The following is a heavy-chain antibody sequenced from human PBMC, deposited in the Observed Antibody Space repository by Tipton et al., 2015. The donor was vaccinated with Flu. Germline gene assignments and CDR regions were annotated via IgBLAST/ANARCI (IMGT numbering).Heavy chain of an antibody. Sequence: TLSLTCTVSGGSISSYYWGWIRQSPGKGLEWIGSIHRSGSTYYNPSLKSRVTISVDMSKNQFSLKLNSVTAADTAVYYCARYDSWRGWFDPWGQGTLVTVSS. CDR1: GGSISSYY. CDR2: IHRSGST. D-gene: IGHD3-3*01. J-gene: IGHJ5*02. V-gene: IGHV4-38-2*02. CDR3: ARYDSWRGWFDP.